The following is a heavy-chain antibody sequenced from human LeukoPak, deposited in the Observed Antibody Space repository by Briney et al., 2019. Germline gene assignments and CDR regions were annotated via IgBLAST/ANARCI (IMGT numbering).Heavy chain of an antibody. CDR1: GFTFGSYS. CDR2: ISYDGSNK. V-gene: IGHV3-30*03. CDR3: ARDATGDGDLES. J-gene: IGHJ5*02. Sequence: PGGSLRLSCAASGFTFGSYSMNWVRQAPGKGLEWVAVISYDGSNKYYADSVKGRFTISRDNSKNTLYLQMNSLRSEDTAVYYCARDATGDGDLESWGQGTLVTVSP. D-gene: IGHD4-17*01.